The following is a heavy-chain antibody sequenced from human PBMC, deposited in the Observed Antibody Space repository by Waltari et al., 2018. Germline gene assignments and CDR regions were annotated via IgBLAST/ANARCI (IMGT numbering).Heavy chain of an antibody. CDR1: GGTFSSYA. Sequence: QVQLVQSGAEVKKPGSSVKVSCKASGGTFSSYAISWVRQAPGHGLEWMGRIIPIFGTANYAQKFQGRVTITADKSTSTAYMELSSLRSEDTAVYYCARDLITIFGVVRLGGWFDPWGQGTLVTVSS. J-gene: IGHJ5*02. CDR2: IIPIFGTA. D-gene: IGHD3-3*01. CDR3: ARDLITIFGVVRLGGWFDP. V-gene: IGHV1-69*13.